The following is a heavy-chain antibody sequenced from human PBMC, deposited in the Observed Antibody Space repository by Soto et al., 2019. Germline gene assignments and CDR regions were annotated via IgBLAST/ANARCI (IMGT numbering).Heavy chain of an antibody. D-gene: IGHD6-19*01. CDR3: AKGGRQWLVTSDFNY. J-gene: IGHJ4*02. Sequence: PGGSLRLSCAASGFTFSGYGMHWVRQAPGKGLEWVAVVSHDGRNTHYADSVKGRFTISRDSSKNTVSLEMTSLRAEDTAVYYCAKGGRQWLVTSDFNYWGQGALVTVS. CDR1: GFTFSGYG. CDR2: VSHDGRNT. V-gene: IGHV3-30*18.